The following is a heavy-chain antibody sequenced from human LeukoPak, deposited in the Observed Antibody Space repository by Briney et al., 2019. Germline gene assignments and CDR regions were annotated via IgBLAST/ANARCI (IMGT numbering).Heavy chain of an antibody. D-gene: IGHD3-22*01. Sequence: ASVKVSCKASGYTFTNYAMNWVRQAPGQGLEWMGWINTNSGSPTYAQGFTGRFVFSLDTSVNTAYLQISSLKAEDTAVYYCARGTNYYDSSGYYDDYWGQGTLVTVSS. CDR1: GYTFTNYA. V-gene: IGHV7-4-1*02. CDR3: ARGTNYYDSSGYYDDY. J-gene: IGHJ4*02. CDR2: INTNSGSP.